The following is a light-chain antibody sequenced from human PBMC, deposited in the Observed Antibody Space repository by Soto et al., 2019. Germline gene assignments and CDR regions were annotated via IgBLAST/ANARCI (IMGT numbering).Light chain of an antibody. CDR1: QSISSW. V-gene: IGKV1-5*01. J-gene: IGKJ1*01. CDR2: DAS. Sequence: DIRMTQSPSSLSASVGDRVTITCRASQSISSWLAWYQQKPGKAPKLLIYDASSLESGVPSRFSGSGSGTEFTLTISSLQPDDCATYYCQQYNRYSRTFGQGTKVDIK. CDR3: QQYNRYSRT.